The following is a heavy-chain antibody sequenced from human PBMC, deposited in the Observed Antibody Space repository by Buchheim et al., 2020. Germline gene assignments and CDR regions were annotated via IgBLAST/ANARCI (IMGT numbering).Heavy chain of an antibody. D-gene: IGHD6-19*01. V-gene: IGHV4-30-2*01. CDR2: IYHSGSP. Sequence: QLQLQESGSGLVKPSQTLSLTCAVSGGSISSGGYSWSWIRQPPGKGLEWIGYIYHSGSPYYNPSLKSRVTISVDRSKNQFYLKLSEGAAADTAGYYGARGGQRWLGGNYYYYGMDVWGQGTT. CDR1: GGSISSGGYS. CDR3: ARGGQRWLGGNYYYYGMDV. J-gene: IGHJ6*02.